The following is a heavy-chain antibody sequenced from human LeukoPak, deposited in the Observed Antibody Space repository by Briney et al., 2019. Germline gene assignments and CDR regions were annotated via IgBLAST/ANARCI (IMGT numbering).Heavy chain of an antibody. CDR3: ARSCCYSITVGNY. CDR2: ISGSGGST. CDR1: GFPFSSYA. D-gene: IGHD2/OR15-2a*01. J-gene: IGHJ4*02. Sequence: GGSLRLSCAASGFPFSSYAMSWVRQAPGKGLEWVSAISGSGGSTYYADSVKGRFTISRDSSKNTLFLQMNSLRAEDTAVYYCARSCCYSITVGNYWGQGTLVTVSS. V-gene: IGHV3-23*01.